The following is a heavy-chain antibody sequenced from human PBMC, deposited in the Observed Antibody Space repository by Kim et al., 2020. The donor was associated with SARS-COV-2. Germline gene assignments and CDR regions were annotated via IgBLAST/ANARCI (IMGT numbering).Heavy chain of an antibody. CDR2: ITSKAYGGTT. D-gene: IGHD3-10*01. CDR3: TRNVKEYGSGSDYKRYYYYYYGMDV. CDR1: GFTFGDYA. V-gene: IGHV3-49*03. Sequence: GGSLRLSCTASGFTFGDYAMSWFRQAPGKGLEWVGFITSKAYGGTTEYAASVKGRFTISRDDSKSIAYLQMNSLKTEDTAVYYCTRNVKEYGSGSDYKRYYYYYYGMDVWGQGTTVTVSS. J-gene: IGHJ6*02.